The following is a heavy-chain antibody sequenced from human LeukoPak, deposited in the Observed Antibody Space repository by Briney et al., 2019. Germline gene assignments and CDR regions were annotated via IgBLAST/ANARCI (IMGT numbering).Heavy chain of an antibody. Sequence: GGSLRLSCAASGFTFSSHGMHWVRQAPGKGLEWVAFIRYDGSNQYYADSVKGRFTISRDNSKNTLYVQMNSLRAEDTAVYYSAKGLKYSDSSGYPSWGQGTLVTVSS. CDR3: AKGLKYSDSSGYPS. J-gene: IGHJ4*02. CDR1: GFTFSSHG. D-gene: IGHD3-22*01. V-gene: IGHV3-30*02. CDR2: IRYDGSNQ.